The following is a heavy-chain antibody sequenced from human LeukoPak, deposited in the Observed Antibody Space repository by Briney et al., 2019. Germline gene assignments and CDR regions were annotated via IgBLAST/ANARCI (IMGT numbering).Heavy chain of an antibody. CDR1: GFTFSSYS. CDR2: ISSSSSYI. Sequence: PGGSLRLSCAASGFTFSSYSMNWVRQAPGKGLEWVSSISSSSSYIYYADSVKGRFTISRDNAKNSLYLQMNSLRAEDTAVYYCARGSRWFGESKGGFDYWGQGTLVTVSS. J-gene: IGHJ4*02. V-gene: IGHV3-21*04. CDR3: ARGSRWFGESKGGFDY. D-gene: IGHD3-10*01.